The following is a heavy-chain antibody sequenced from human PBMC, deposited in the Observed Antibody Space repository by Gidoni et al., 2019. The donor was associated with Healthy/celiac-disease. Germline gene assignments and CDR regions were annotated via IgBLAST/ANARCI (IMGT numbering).Heavy chain of an antibody. V-gene: IGHV3-9*01. D-gene: IGHD3-3*02. Sequence: EVQLVESGGGLVQPGRSLRLSCAASGFTFDDYAMHWVRQAPGKGLEWVSGISWNSGSIGYADSVKGRFTISRDNAKNSLYLQMNSLRAEDTALYYCAKGPFLEWLSYQYYFDYWGQGTLVTVSS. J-gene: IGHJ4*02. CDR3: AKGPFLEWLSYQYYFDY. CDR2: ISWNSGSI. CDR1: GFTFDDYA.